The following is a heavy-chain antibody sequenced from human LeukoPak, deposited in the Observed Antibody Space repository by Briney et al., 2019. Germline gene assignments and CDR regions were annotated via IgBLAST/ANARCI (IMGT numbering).Heavy chain of an antibody. CDR2: IDKDGSEK. D-gene: IGHD3-10*01. V-gene: IGHV3-7*01. CDR3: ATYTQYFGAPGTDY. J-gene: IGHJ4*02. CDR1: GFTFSNYW. Sequence: GGSLRLSCTVSGFTFSNYWMRWVRQAPGKGLKWLASIDKDGSEKRYVDSAKGRFTISRDNTKNSVYLQMTSLGAEDTAVYYCATYTQYFGAPGTDYWGQGTLVTVSS.